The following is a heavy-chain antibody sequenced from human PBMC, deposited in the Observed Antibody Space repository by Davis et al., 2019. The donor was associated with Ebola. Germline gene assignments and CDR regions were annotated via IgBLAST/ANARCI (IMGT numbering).Heavy chain of an antibody. CDR2: IIPILGIA. CDR1: GGTFSSYA. D-gene: IGHD3-3*01. J-gene: IGHJ5*02. CDR3: ARRGSDYDFWSGYGARTDNWFDP. V-gene: IGHV1-69*04. Sequence: SVKVSCKASGGTFSSYAISWVRQAPGQGLEWMGRIIPILGIANYAQKFQGRVTITADKSTSTAYMELSSLRSDDTAVYYCARRGSDYDFWSGYGARTDNWFDPWGQGTLVTVSS.